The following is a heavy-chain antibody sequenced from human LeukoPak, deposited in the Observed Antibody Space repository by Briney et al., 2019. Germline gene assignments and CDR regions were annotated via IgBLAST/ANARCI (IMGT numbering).Heavy chain of an antibody. J-gene: IGHJ2*01. CDR3: ARVAVNYDSSGYYFNWYFDL. D-gene: IGHD3-22*01. V-gene: IGHV4-4*07. CDR1: GGSISSYY. Sequence: SSETLSLTCTVSGGSISSYYWSWIRQPAGKGLEWIGRIYTSGSTNYNPSLKSRVTMSVDTSKNQFSLKLSSVTAADTAVYYCARVAVNYDSSGYYFNWYFDLWGRGTLVTVSS. CDR2: IYTSGST.